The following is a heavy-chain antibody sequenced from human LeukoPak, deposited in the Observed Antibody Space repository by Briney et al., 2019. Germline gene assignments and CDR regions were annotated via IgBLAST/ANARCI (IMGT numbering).Heavy chain of an antibody. CDR3: ARRPLPITSGWYYFGY. CDR2: INHSGST. V-gene: IGHV4-34*01. D-gene: IGHD6-19*01. Sequence: KTSETLSLTCAVYGGSFSGYYWSWIRQPPGKGLEWIGEINHSGSTNYNPSLKSRVTISVDTSKNQFSLKLSSVTAADTAVYYCARRPLPITSGWYYFGYWGQGTLVTVSS. J-gene: IGHJ4*02. CDR1: GGSFSGYY.